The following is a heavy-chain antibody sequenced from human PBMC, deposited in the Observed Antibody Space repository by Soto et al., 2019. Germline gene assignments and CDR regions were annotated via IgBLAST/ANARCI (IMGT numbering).Heavy chain of an antibody. D-gene: IGHD4-4*01. V-gene: IGHV3-53*01. J-gene: IGHJ6*02. CDR2: IYSGGST. CDR1: GFTVSSNY. CDR3: ARDVSNYNGNV. Sequence: HLGGSLRLSCAASGFTVSSNYMSWVRQAPGKGLEWVSVIYSGGSTFYADSVKGRFTISRDNSKNTLYLQMNSVRAEDSAVYYCARDVSNYNGNVWGQGTTVTVSS.